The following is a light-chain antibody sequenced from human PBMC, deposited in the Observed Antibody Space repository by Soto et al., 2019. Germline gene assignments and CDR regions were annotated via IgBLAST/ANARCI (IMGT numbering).Light chain of an antibody. CDR1: SSNIGTNY. J-gene: IGLJ1*01. CDR2: SNN. CDR3: SSYTSSSTLYV. Sequence: QSVLTQPPSASGTPGQRVTISCSGSSSNIGTNYVYWYQQVPGTAPKLLIYSNNQRPSGVPDRFSGSKSGTSASLAIRGLRSEDEADYYCSSYTSSSTLYVFGTGTKVTVL. V-gene: IGLV1-47*02.